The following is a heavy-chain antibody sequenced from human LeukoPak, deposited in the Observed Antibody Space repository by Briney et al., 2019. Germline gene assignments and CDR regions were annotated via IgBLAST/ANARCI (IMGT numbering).Heavy chain of an antibody. J-gene: IGHJ4*02. CDR3: ARVVDHDYGDYYLDY. D-gene: IGHD4-17*01. CDR2: ISSSSSYI. V-gene: IGHV3-21*04. Sequence: GGSLRLSCAASGFTFSSYSMNWVRHAPGKGLEWVSSISSSSSYIYYADSVKGRLTISRDNSKNTPYLQMNSLRAEDTAVYYCARVVDHDYGDYYLDYWGQGTLVTVSS. CDR1: GFTFSSYS.